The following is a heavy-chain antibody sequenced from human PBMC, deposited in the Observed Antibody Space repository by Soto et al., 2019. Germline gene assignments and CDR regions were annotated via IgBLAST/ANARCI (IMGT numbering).Heavy chain of an antibody. D-gene: IGHD3-3*01. CDR1: GYSFTSYW. CDR3: ARGVLRFLEWPRMDV. CDR2: IYPGDSDT. Sequence: PGESLKISCKGSGYSFTSYWIGWVRQMPGKGLEWMGIIYPGDSDTRYSPSFQGQVTISADKSISTAYLQWSSLKASDTAMYYCARGVLRFLEWPRMDVWGQGTTVTVSS. J-gene: IGHJ6*02. V-gene: IGHV5-51*01.